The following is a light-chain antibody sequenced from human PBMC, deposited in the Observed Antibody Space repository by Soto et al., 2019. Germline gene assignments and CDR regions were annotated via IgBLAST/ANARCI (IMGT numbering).Light chain of an antibody. J-gene: IGKJ4*01. CDR1: QSVNSW. Sequence: DIQMTQSPSTLSAFVGDRVTITCRASQSVNSWLAWYQQRPGKAPKLLIYDASTLESGVPSRFSGSGSGTEFTLTISSLQPDDFATYYFHQYNSYHTFGGGTKVDIK. CDR2: DAS. V-gene: IGKV1-5*01. CDR3: HQYNSYHT.